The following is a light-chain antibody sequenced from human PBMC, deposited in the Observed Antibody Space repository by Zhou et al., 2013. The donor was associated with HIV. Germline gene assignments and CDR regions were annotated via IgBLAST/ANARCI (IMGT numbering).Light chain of an antibody. CDR3: LQDYSYPFT. J-gene: IGKJ3*01. CDR2: DAS. CDR1: QDISSS. Sequence: AIQLTQSPSSLSASVGDSVTITCRASQDISSSLAWYQQKPGKAPKLLIYDASSLESGVPSRFSGSGSGTDFTLTISSLQPEDFATYYCLQDYSYPFTFGPGTKVDMK. V-gene: IGKV1-13*02.